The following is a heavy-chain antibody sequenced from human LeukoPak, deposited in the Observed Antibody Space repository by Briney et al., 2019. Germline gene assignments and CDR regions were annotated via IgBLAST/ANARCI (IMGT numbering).Heavy chain of an antibody. CDR1: GFTFSSYA. D-gene: IGHD2-8*02. CDR2: ISGSGGST. CDR3: ASYLYWWSDLGY. V-gene: IGHV3-23*01. Sequence: GGSLRLSCAASGFTFSSYAMSWVRQAPGKGLEWVSAISGSGGSTYYADSVEGRFTISRDNSKNTLYLQMNSLRAEDTAVYYCASYLYWWSDLGYWGQGTLVTVSS. J-gene: IGHJ4*02.